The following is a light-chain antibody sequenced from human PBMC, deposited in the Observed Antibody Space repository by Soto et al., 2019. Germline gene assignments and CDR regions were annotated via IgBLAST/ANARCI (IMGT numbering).Light chain of an antibody. Sequence: QSALTQPPSASGSPGQSVTISCTGTSSDAGGYNFVSWYQQHPGKAPKLMIYEVSKRPSGVPDRFSASKSGNTASLTVSGLQAEDEADYYCSSYAGSNNVLFGGGTKVTVL. J-gene: IGLJ2*01. CDR2: EVS. V-gene: IGLV2-8*01. CDR1: SSDAGGYNF. CDR3: SSYAGSNNVL.